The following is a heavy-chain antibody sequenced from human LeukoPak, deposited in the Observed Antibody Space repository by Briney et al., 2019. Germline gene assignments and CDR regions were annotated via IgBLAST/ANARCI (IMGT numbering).Heavy chain of an antibody. Sequence: GGSLRLSCAASGFTFSSYSMNWARQAPGKGLEWVSYISYSSSTIYYADSEKGRFTISRDNGKNSLYLQMNSLRAEDTAVYYCARDRLHYGEYEKTFDYWGQGTLVTVSS. CDR2: ISYSSSTI. CDR3: ARDRLHYGEYEKTFDY. V-gene: IGHV3-48*01. D-gene: IGHD4-17*01. J-gene: IGHJ4*02. CDR1: GFTFSSYS.